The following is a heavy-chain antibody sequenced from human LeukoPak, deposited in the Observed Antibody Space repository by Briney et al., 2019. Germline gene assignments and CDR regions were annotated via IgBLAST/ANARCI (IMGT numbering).Heavy chain of an antibody. CDR2: IKQDGSEK. CDR1: GFTFSGYR. J-gene: IGHJ4*02. CDR3: ASGRPFDY. V-gene: IGHV3-7*01. Sequence: PGRSLRLSCAASGFTFSGYRMNWVRQALGKGLEWVAYIKQDGSEKYYVDSVKGRFTISRDDAKNSLYLQMNSLGAEDTAVYYCASGRPFDYWGQGTLVTVSS. D-gene: IGHD1-26*01.